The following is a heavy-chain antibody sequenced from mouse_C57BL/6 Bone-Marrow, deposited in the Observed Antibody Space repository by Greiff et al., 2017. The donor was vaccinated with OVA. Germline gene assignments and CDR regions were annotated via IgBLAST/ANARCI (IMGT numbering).Heavy chain of an antibody. CDR2: INPGSGGT. J-gene: IGHJ4*01. CDR1: GYAFTNYL. D-gene: IGHD1-1*01. CDR3: ARRGHYYGSSGYAMDY. Sequence: QVHVKQSGAELVRPGTSVKVSCKASGYAFTNYLIEWVKQRPGQGLEWIGVINPGSGGTNYNEKFKGKATLTADKSSSTAYMQLSSLTSEDSAVYFCARRGHYYGSSGYAMDYWGQGTSVTVSS. V-gene: IGHV1-54*01.